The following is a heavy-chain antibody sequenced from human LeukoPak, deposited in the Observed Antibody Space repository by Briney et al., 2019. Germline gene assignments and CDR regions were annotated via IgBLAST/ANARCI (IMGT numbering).Heavy chain of an antibody. D-gene: IGHD6-19*01. CDR2: IYYSGST. Sequence: SETLSLTCTVSGGSISSSSYYWGWIRQPPGKGLEWIGSIYYSGSTYYNPSLKSRVTISVDTSKNQFSLKLSSVTAADTAVYYCARGLPARQRTSPSYSSLVHFDYWGQGTLVTVSS. J-gene: IGHJ4*02. CDR1: GGSISSSSYY. CDR3: ARGLPARQRTSPSYSSLVHFDY. V-gene: IGHV4-39*07.